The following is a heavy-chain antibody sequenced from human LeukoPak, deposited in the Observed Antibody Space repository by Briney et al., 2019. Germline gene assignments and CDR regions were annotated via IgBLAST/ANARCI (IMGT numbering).Heavy chain of an antibody. CDR3: AKGLVRWAPDYYYGMDV. V-gene: IGHV3-30*18. CDR2: ISYDGSNK. D-gene: IGHD4-23*01. J-gene: IGHJ6*02. CDR1: GFTFSSYG. Sequence: GGSLRLSCAASGFTFSSYGMHWVRQATGKGLEWVAVISYDGSNKYYADSVKGRFTISRDNSKNTLCLQMNSLRAEDTAVYYCAKGLVRWAPDYYYGMDVWGQGTTVTVSS.